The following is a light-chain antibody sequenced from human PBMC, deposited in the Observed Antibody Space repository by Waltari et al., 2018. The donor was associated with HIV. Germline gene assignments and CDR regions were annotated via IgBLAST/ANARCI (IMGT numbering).Light chain of an antibody. J-gene: IGLJ3*02. CDR3: SSYASSSTPWV. Sequence: QSALTQPASVSGSPGQSITISCTGTSSDVGGYIYVSWYHQHPGKAPKLMIYYVSNRPAGVSNRFSGSKSGNTASLTISGLQAEDEADYYCSSYASSSTPWVFGGGTKLTVL. CDR1: SSDVGGYIY. V-gene: IGLV2-14*01. CDR2: YVS.